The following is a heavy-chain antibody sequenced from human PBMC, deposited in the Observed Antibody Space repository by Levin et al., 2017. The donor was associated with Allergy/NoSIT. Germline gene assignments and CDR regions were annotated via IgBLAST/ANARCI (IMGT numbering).Heavy chain of an antibody. V-gene: IGHV4-59*08. D-gene: IGHD3-16*01. Sequence: SETLSLICTVSGGSISTYYWSWIRQPPGKGLEWIGYIYYSGGTDYNPSLKSRVTISVDTSKNQFSLKLSSVTAADTAVYYCVRHPPRGSGGFTYAFLNWFDPWGQGTLVTVSS. CDR2: IYYSGGT. J-gene: IGHJ5*02. CDR1: GGSISTYY. CDR3: VRHPPRGSGGFTYAFLNWFDP.